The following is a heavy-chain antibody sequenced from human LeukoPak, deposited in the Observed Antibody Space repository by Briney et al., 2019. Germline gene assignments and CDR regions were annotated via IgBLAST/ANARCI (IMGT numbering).Heavy chain of an antibody. V-gene: IGHV3-74*01. D-gene: IGHD6-13*01. CDR3: AREEHRLAAAGTSAFDL. CDR1: GLTFSEYW. Sequence: GGSLRLSCAASGLTFSEYWMHWVPQAPGKGLAWVSHINRDGGLTNYADSVKGRFTVSRDNGRNILYLQMDSLRAEDTATYFCAREEHRLAAAGTSAFDLGGQGTLVTVSP. J-gene: IGHJ3*01. CDR2: INRDGGLT.